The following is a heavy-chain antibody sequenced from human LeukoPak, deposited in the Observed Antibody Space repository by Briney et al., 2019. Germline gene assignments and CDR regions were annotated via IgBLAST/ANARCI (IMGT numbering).Heavy chain of an antibody. D-gene: IGHD2-21*02. Sequence: GGSLRLSCAASGFTFSSYAMTWVRQAPGKGLEWVSSISDSGGSTYYAASVKGRFTISRDNSKNTLYLQMISLRAEDTAVYYCAKFIGGDQRDFWGQGTLVTVSS. V-gene: IGHV3-23*01. J-gene: IGHJ4*02. CDR3: AKFIGGDQRDF. CDR2: ISDSGGST. CDR1: GFTFSSYA.